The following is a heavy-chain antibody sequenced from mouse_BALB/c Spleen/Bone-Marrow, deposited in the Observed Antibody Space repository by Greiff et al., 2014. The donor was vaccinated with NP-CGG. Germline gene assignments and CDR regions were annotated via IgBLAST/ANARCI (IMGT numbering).Heavy chain of an antibody. CDR3: ARAGYGNFYAMDY. D-gene: IGHD2-10*02. V-gene: IGHV3-6*02. CDR1: GYSITSGYY. Sequence: EVQLVESGPGLVKPSQSLSLTCSVTGYSITSGYYWNWIRQFPGNKLEWMGYISYDGSNNYNPSLKNRISITRDTSKNQFFLKLNSVTTEDTATYYCARAGYGNFYAMDYWGQGTSVTVSS. CDR2: ISYDGSN. J-gene: IGHJ4*01.